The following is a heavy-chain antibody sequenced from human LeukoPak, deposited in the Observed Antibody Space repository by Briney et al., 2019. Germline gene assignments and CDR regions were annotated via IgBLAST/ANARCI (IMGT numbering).Heavy chain of an antibody. D-gene: IGHD3-22*01. CDR1: GFTFSSYA. CDR3: ARDNYDSSGYYFY. J-gene: IGHJ4*02. CDR2: IKQDGSEK. Sequence: PGGSLRLSCAASGFTFSSYAMSWVRQAPGKGLEWVANIKQDGSEKYYVDSVKGRFTISRDNAKNSLYLQMNSLRAEDTAVYYCARDNYDSSGYYFYWGQGTLVTVSS. V-gene: IGHV3-7*01.